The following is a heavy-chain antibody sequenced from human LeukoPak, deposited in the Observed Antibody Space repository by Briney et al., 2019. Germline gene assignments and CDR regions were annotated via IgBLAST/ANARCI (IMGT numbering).Heavy chain of an antibody. CDR1: GFTFSSYA. CDR3: ARVAAAGFYYYYYGMDV. D-gene: IGHD6-13*01. CDR2: ISYDGSNK. V-gene: IGHV3-30*04. Sequence: GGSPRLSCAASGFTFSSYAMHWVRQAPGKGLEWAAVISYDGSNKYYADSVKGRFTISRDNSKNTLYLQMNSLRAEDTAVYYCARVAAAGFYYYYYGMDVWGQGTTVTVSS. J-gene: IGHJ6*02.